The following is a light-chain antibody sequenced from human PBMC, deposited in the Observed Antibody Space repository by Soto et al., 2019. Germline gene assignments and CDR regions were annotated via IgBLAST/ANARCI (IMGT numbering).Light chain of an antibody. CDR1: SSDVGDYKY. V-gene: IGLV2-14*03. J-gene: IGLJ2*01. CDR3: SSYTTNSTFL. CDR2: DVS. Sequence: QSALTQPASVSGSPGQSITISCTGASSDVGDYKYVSWYQQLPGKAPKLMIYDVSDRPSGVSNRFSGSKSGNTASLTSSGLQAEDEGNYYCSSYTTNSTFLVGGGTKVTVL.